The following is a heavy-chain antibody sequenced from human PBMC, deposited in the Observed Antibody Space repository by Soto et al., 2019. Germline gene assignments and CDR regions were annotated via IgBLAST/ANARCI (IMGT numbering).Heavy chain of an antibody. Sequence: VQLVESGGGVVQPGRSLRLSCAASGFTFSSYGMHWVRQAPGKGLEWVAVIWYDGSNKYYADSVKGRFTISRDNSKNTLYLQMNSLRAEDTAVYYCARDLDYYGSGSSAFDYWGQGTLVTVSS. CDR3: ARDLDYYGSGSSAFDY. J-gene: IGHJ4*02. V-gene: IGHV3-33*01. CDR1: GFTFSSYG. D-gene: IGHD3-10*01. CDR2: IWYDGSNK.